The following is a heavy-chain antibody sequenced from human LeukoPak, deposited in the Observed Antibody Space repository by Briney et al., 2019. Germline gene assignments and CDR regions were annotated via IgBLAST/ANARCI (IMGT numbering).Heavy chain of an antibody. V-gene: IGHV4-31*03. CDR3: ARQMVRGMDWFDP. D-gene: IGHD3-10*01. CDR2: IYYSGST. J-gene: IGHJ5*02. CDR1: GGSISSGGYY. Sequence: QVQLQESGPGLVKPSQTLSLTCTVSGGSISSGGYYWSWIRQHPGKGRERIGYIYYSGSTYYNPSLKSRVTISVDTSKNQFSLKLSSVTAADTAVYYCARQMVRGMDWFDPWGQGTLVTVSS.